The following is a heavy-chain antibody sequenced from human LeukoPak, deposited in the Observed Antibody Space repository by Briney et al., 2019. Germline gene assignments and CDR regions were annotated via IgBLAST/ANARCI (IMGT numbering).Heavy chain of an antibody. Sequence: ASVKVSCKASGYTFTSYAINWVRQAPGQGLEWMGWINTNTGNPTYAQGFTGRFVFSLDTSVSTAYLQISSLKAEDTAVYYCARDQAAIPNWFDPWGQGTLVTASS. CDR1: GYTFTSYA. CDR3: ARDQAAIPNWFDP. J-gene: IGHJ5*02. CDR2: INTNTGNP. D-gene: IGHD6-25*01. V-gene: IGHV7-4-1*02.